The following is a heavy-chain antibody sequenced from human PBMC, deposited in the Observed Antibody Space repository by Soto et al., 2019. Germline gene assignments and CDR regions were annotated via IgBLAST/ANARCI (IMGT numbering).Heavy chain of an antibody. CDR2: INPNSGGT. CDR1: GYTFTGYY. D-gene: IGHD6-6*01. V-gene: IGHV1-2*02. CDR3: AGGSRPRYSSSPSYFDY. J-gene: IGHJ4*01. Sequence: QVQLVQSGAEVKKPGASVKVSCKASGYTFTGYYMHWVRQAPGQGLEWMGWINPNSGGTNYAQKFQGRVTMTGDTFTMRATRERWGPKLDNQAVFFEAGGSRPRYSSSPSYFDYRG.